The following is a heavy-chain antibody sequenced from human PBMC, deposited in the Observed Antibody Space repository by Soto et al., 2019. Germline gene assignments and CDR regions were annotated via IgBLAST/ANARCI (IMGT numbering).Heavy chain of an antibody. CDR1: GGTFSSYA. CDR2: IIPIFGTA. D-gene: IGHD3-22*01. Sequence: SVKVSCKASGGTFSSYAISWVRQAPGQGLEWMGGIIPIFGTANYAQKFQGRVTITADESTSTAYMELSSLRSEDTAVYYCASGGNYYESSGYHDFDYWGQGTLVTVSS. V-gene: IGHV1-69*13. J-gene: IGHJ4*02. CDR3: ASGGNYYESSGYHDFDY.